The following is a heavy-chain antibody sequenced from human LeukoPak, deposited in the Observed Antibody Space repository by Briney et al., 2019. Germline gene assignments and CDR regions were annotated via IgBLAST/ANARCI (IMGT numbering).Heavy chain of an antibody. V-gene: IGHV1-46*01. J-gene: IGHJ4*02. D-gene: IGHD1-26*01. CDR3: ARYSGSYHTYFDS. Sequence: GASVKVSCKTSGGTFSSSAITWVRQAPGQGLEWMGIINPSGGITTYAQKFEGRVTMTRDTSTSTVDMKLSRLRSEDTAVYYCARYSGSYHTYFDSWGQGTLVTVSS. CDR2: INPSGGIT. CDR1: GGTFSSSA.